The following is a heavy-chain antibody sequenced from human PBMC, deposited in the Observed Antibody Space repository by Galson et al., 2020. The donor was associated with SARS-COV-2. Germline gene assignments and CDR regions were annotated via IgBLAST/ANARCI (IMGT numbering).Heavy chain of an antibody. CDR1: GGSISSGDSS. CDR2: IFYDGYS. D-gene: IGHD3-22*01. V-gene: IGHV4-30-4*07. CDR3: ARGSVVSYADSSGYLDY. Sequence: SQTLSLTCAVSGGSISSGDSSWSWIRQPPGKGLEWIAYIFYDGYSQYNPSLKSRITISVDTSKNQFSLNLSSVTAADTAVYYCARGSVVSYADSSGYLDYWGQGTLVTVSS. J-gene: IGHJ4*02.